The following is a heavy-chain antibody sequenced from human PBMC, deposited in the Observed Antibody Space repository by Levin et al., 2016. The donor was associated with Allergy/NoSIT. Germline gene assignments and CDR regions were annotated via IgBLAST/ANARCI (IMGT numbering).Heavy chain of an antibody. J-gene: IGHJ6*02. Sequence: SETLSLTCSVSGGSISSYYWSWIRQPPGKGLEWIGYVYYSGSTNYNPSLKSRVTISVDTSKNQFSLKLSSVTAADTAVYYCARGPRITMVRGVIRSLLGYGMDVWGQGTTVTVSS. CDR1: GGSISSYY. V-gene: IGHV4-59*12. CDR2: VYYSGST. D-gene: IGHD3-10*01. CDR3: ARGPRITMVRGVIRSLLGYGMDV.